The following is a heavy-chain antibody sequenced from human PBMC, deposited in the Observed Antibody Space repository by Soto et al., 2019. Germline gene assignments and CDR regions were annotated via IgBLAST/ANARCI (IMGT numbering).Heavy chain of an antibody. CDR2: INPNSGGT. CDR1: GYTFTGYD. V-gene: IGHV1-2*04. J-gene: IGHJ4*02. CDR3: ASATGYGDYEFDY. Sequence: QVQLVQSGAEVTKPGASVKVSCKASGYTFTGYDMHWVRQAPGQGLEWMGWINPNSGGTNYAQKFQGWVTMTRDTSISTAYMELSRLRSDDTAVYYCASATGYGDYEFDYWGQGTLVTVSS. D-gene: IGHD4-17*01.